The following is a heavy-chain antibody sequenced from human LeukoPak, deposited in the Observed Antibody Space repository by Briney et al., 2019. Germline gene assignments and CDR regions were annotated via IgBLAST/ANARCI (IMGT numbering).Heavy chain of an antibody. V-gene: IGHV3-43D*03. CDR2: LSWDGGST. D-gene: IGHD1-14*01. Sequence: GGSLRLSCVASGFIFDDYAMHWVRQAPGKGLEWVSFLSWDGGSTYYADSVKGRFTISRDNSKNSLYLQVNSLRPEDTALYYCAKDNLRLQSSSSGTLDYWGHGTLVTFSS. CDR3: AKDNLRLQSSSSGTLDY. CDR1: GFIFDDYA. J-gene: IGHJ4*01.